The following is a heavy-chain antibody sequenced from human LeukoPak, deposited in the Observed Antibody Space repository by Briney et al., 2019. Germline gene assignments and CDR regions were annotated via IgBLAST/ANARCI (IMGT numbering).Heavy chain of an antibody. V-gene: IGHV4-39*01. CDR3: ARHSGSGYYSYFYTMDV. J-gene: IGHJ6*02. CDR2: IYETGST. D-gene: IGHD2-15*01. CDR1: GGSISSYY. Sequence: KSSETLSLTCTVSGGSISSYYWGWIRQPPGKGLEWIGCIYETGSTYYKPSLKSRVTISVDTSKNQFSLKLTSVTAADTAVYYCARHSGSGYYSYFYTMDVWGQGATVAVSS.